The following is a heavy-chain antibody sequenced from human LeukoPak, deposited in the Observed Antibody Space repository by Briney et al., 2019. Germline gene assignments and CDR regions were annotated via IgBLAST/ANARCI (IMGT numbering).Heavy chain of an antibody. V-gene: IGHV3-23*01. Sequence: GGSLRLSCAASGFTFSSYAMSWVRQAPGKGLEWVSGISGRSGSTYYADSVKGRFTISRDNSKNTLYLQMNSLRAEDTAVYYCAKVDIVVFDYWGQGTLVTVSS. CDR1: GFTFSSYA. CDR3: AKVDIVVFDY. CDR2: ISGRSGST. D-gene: IGHD2-15*01. J-gene: IGHJ4*02.